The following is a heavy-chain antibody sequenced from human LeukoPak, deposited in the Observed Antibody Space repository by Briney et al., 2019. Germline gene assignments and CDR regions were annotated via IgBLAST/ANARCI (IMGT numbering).Heavy chain of an antibody. Sequence: SETLSLTCSVSGATISSYDRSWIRQPPGMALEWIGCISHSGSTNYNPSLKSRVTISADTSKNQFSLKLSSVTTADTAVYFCARGSSGYYPYWGRGTLVTVSS. V-gene: IGHV4-59*01. CDR1: GATISSYD. J-gene: IGHJ4*02. CDR2: ISHSGST. D-gene: IGHD3-22*01. CDR3: ARGSSGYYPY.